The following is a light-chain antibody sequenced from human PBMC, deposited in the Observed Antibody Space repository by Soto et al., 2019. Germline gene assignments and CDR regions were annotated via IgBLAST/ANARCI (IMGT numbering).Light chain of an antibody. V-gene: IGKV3-20*01. Sequence: IVLTQSPGTQSLSPGERATLSCRASHIIINNYLAWYQQKPGQAPRLLIYAASSRAAGIPDRFSGSGSGTDFTLTISRLEPEDVAVYYCQQYGTSPWTFGQGTKVDIK. CDR1: HIIINNY. CDR3: QQYGTSPWT. CDR2: AAS. J-gene: IGKJ1*01.